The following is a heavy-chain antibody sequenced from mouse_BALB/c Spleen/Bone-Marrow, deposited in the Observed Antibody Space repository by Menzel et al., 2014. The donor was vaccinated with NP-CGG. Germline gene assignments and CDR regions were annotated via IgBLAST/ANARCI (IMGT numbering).Heavy chain of an antibody. Sequence: QVQLQQSGAELVRPGSSVKISCKSSGYVFSTYWINWVKQRPGQGLEWIGQIYPGDGDTDFNGKFKDKATLTADESSNTAYMQLSSLTSEDSAVYCCARGGISVDYWGQGTTLTVSS. CDR2: IYPGDGDT. J-gene: IGHJ2*01. CDR1: GYVFSTYW. V-gene: IGHV1-80*01. CDR3: ARGGISVDY.